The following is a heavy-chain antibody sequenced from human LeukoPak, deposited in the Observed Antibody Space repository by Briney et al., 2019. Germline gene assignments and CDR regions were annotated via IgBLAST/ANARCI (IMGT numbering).Heavy chain of an antibody. CDR2: IGGSGDST. CDR1: GFTFSAYA. J-gene: IGHJ4*02. V-gene: IGHV3-23*01. Sequence: GGSLRHSCAASGFTFSAYAMSWVRQAPGEGLEWVSSIGGSGDSTDYADSVKGRFTISRDNSMNTLFLQMNSLRAEDTAVYYCAKASSGSYYYSFFDYWGQGTLVTVSS. CDR3: AKASSGSYYYSFFDY. D-gene: IGHD3-10*01.